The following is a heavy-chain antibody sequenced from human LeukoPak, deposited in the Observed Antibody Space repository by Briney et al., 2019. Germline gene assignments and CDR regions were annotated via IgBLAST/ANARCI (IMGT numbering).Heavy chain of an antibody. CDR2: IYHSGST. V-gene: IGHV4-30-2*01. CDR1: GGSISSGGYY. CDR3: ARVHPQSTIFGVVIDWFDP. D-gene: IGHD3-3*01. J-gene: IGHJ5*02. Sequence: PSETLSLTCTVSGGSISSGGYYWSWIRQAPGKGLEWIGYIYHSGSTYYNPSLKSRVTISVDRSKNQFSLKLSSVTAADTAVYYCARVHPQSTIFGVVIDWFDPWGQGTLVTVSS.